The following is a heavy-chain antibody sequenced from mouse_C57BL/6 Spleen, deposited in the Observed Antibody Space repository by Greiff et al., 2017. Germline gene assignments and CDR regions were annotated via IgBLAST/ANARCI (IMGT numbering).Heavy chain of an antibody. V-gene: IGHV1-81*01. J-gene: IGHJ4*01. CDR2: IYPSSGNT. Sequence: VQLQQSGAELARPGASVKLSCTASGYTFTSYGISWVKQRTGQGLEWIGEIYPSSGNTYYNEKFKGKATLTADKSSSTAYMELRSLTSEDSAVYFCARSGLRLPPYAMDYWGQGTSVTVSS. CDR1: GYTFTSYG. D-gene: IGHD3-2*02. CDR3: ARSGLRLPPYAMDY.